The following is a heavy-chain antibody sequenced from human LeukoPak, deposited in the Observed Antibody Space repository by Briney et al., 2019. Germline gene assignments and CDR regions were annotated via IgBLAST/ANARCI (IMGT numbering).Heavy chain of an antibody. Sequence: GGTLRLSCAASGFTFSSYALSWGRQGPGKGLGWVSTISTSGGSTYYADSVKGRFTISRDKSKNTLYLQMTTLRAEDTAIYYCAKGIQWELPLEYWGQGTLVTVSS. V-gene: IGHV3-23*01. CDR1: GFTFSSYA. J-gene: IGHJ4*02. CDR3: AKGIQWELPLEY. CDR2: ISTSGGST. D-gene: IGHD1-26*01.